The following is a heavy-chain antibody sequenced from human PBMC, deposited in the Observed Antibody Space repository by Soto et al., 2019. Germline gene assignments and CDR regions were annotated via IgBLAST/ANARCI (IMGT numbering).Heavy chain of an antibody. D-gene: IGHD4-17*01. Sequence: GGSLRLSCAASGFTFSSYSMNWVRQAPGKGLEWVSSISSSSSYIYYADSVKGRFTISRDNAKNSLYLQMNSLRAEDTAVYYCARTSIRDYGDYGSDAFDIWGQGTMVTVSS. J-gene: IGHJ3*02. V-gene: IGHV3-21*01. CDR2: ISSSSSYI. CDR1: GFTFSSYS. CDR3: ARTSIRDYGDYGSDAFDI.